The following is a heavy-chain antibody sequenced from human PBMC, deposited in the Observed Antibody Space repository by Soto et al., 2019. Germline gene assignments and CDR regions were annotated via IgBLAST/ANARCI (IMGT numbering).Heavy chain of an antibody. J-gene: IGHJ5*01. CDR3: VRDQKYFRVNGNWFDS. Sequence: ASVKVSCKASGYTFTGYYMHWVRQAPGQGLEWMGWVSGNNGASNPAPKVQGRITMTLDTSTGVSYMALRSLRSDDTAIYYCVRDQKYFRVNGNWFDSWGQGTLVTVSS. CDR1: GYTFTGYY. D-gene: IGHD2-2*01. CDR2: VSGNNGAS. V-gene: IGHV1-18*04.